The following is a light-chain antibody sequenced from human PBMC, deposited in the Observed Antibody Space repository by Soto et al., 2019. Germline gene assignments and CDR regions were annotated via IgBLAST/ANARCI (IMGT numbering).Light chain of an antibody. J-gene: IGLJ3*02. CDR3: QSYDYSLSGFWV. Sequence: QSVLTQPPSESGAPGQGVTISCTGSSSNIGAGYDVHWYQHLPGTAPRLLIYGNNNRPSGVPDRFSGSRSGTSASLAITGLQAEDEADYYCQSYDYSLSGFWVFGGGTKLTVL. CDR2: GNN. CDR1: SSNIGAGYD. V-gene: IGLV1-40*01.